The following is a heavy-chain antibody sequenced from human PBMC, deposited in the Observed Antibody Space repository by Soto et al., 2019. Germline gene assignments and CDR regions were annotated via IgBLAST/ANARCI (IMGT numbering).Heavy chain of an antibody. CDR2: IYSGGST. V-gene: IGHV3-53*02. CDR3: ARDSSGWYSFYY. J-gene: IGHJ4*02. D-gene: IGHD6-19*01. Sequence: EVQLVETGEGLIQPGGSLRLSCAASGFTVSSNYMSWVCQAPGKGLEWVSVIYSGGSTYYADSVKGRFTISRDNSKNTLYLQMNSLRAEDTAVYYCARDSSGWYSFYYWGQGTLVTVSS. CDR1: GFTVSSNY.